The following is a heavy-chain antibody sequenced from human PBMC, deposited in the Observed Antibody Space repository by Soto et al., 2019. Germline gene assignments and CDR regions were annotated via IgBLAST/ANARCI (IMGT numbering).Heavy chain of an antibody. Sequence: ASVKVSCKASGYTFTSFDINWVRQASGQGLEWMGWMNPNSGNTIYAQKFQGRVTITADESTSTAYMELSSLRSEDTAVYYCARAGRWLQLITIQSNPQYYFDYWGQGTLVTVSS. CDR3: ARAGRWLQLITIQSNPQYYFDY. V-gene: IGHV1-8*01. CDR2: MNPNSGNT. D-gene: IGHD5-12*01. CDR1: GYTFTSFD. J-gene: IGHJ4*02.